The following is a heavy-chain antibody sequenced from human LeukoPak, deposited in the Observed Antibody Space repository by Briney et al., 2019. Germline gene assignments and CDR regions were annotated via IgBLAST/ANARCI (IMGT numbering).Heavy chain of an antibody. J-gene: IGHJ4*02. D-gene: IGHD3-10*01. Sequence: PGGSLRLSCAASGFTFTNASMSWVRQAPGKGLEWVGRIKSKGDGETIDNAAPVKGRFTMSRDDSKATLYLQMNSLKAEDTAVYYCTTDLGLTMIRGVIVYWGQGALVTVS. CDR1: GFTFTNAS. CDR3: TTDLGLTMIRGVIVY. CDR2: IKSKGDGETI. V-gene: IGHV3-15*01.